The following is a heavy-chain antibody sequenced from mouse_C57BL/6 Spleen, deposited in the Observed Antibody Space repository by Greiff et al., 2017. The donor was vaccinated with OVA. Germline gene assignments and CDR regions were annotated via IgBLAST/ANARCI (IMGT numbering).Heavy chain of an antibody. CDR1: GFTFSDYG. V-gene: IGHV5-17*01. CDR3: ARWLLSYFDY. Sequence: EVKVVESGGGLVKPGGSLKLSCAASGFTFSDYGMHWVRQAPEKGLEWVAYISSGSSTIYYADTVKGRFTISRDNAKNTLFLQMTSLRSEDTAMYYCARWLLSYFDYWGQGTTLTVSS. CDR2: ISSGSSTI. J-gene: IGHJ2*01. D-gene: IGHD2-3*01.